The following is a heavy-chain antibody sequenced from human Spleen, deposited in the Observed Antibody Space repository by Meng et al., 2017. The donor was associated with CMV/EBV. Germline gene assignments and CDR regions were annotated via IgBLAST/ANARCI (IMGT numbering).Heavy chain of an antibody. D-gene: IGHD3-10*01. CDR2: MYTSGST. CDR1: GGSISRFF. CDR3: ARVYGSGSPSGY. J-gene: IGHJ4*02. Sequence: SETLSLTCTVSGGSISRFFWSWIRQPAGKGLDWIGLMYTSGSTNYNPSLKSRLTMSVDTSKHQFSLKLSSVTAADTAVYYCARVYGSGSPSGYWGQGTLVTVSS. V-gene: IGHV4-4*07.